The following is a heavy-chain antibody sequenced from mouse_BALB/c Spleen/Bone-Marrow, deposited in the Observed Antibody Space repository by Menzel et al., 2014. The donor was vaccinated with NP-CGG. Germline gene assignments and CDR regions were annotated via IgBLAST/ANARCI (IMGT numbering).Heavy chain of an antibody. CDR3: ARNGNFYAMVY. V-gene: IGHV2-6-1*01. CDR1: GFSLTSYG. J-gene: IGHJ4*01. CDR2: VTSDGST. Sequence: QVQLQQSGPGLVAPSQTLSITCTISGFSLTSYGVHWVRQPPGKGLEWPVVVTSDGSTTYKSDLESRGSISKDNSKSQVFLKMSSLQTDDSAMYYCARNGNFYAMVYWGQGNSVTGSS. D-gene: IGHD2-1*01.